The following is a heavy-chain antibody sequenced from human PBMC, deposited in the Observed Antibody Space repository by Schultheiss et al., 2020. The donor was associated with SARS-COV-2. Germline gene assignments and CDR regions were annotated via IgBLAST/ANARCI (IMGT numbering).Heavy chain of an antibody. CDR2: IYYSGST. V-gene: IGHV4-31*03. CDR3: ARGGYSYVNEPFDY. Sequence: SETLSLTCTVSGGSISSGGYYWSWIRQHPGKGLEWIGYIYYSGSTYYNPSLKSRVTISLDTSKNQFSLKLSSVTAADTAVYYCARGGYSYVNEPFDYWGQGTLVTVSS. D-gene: IGHD5-18*01. CDR1: GGSISSGGYY. J-gene: IGHJ4*02.